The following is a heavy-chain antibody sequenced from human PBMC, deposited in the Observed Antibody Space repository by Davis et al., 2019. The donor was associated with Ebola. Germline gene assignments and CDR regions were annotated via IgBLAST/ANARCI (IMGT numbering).Heavy chain of an antibody. CDR1: GYTFTSYY. CDR3: ARDVLLNWFDP. Sequence: ASVKVSCKASGYTFTSYYMHWVRQAPGQGLEWMGIINPSGGSTSYAQKFQGRVTITRDTSASTAYMELSSLRSEDTAVYYCARDVLLNWFDPWGQGTLVTVSS. J-gene: IGHJ5*02. D-gene: IGHD3-10*01. V-gene: IGHV1-46*01. CDR2: INPSGGST.